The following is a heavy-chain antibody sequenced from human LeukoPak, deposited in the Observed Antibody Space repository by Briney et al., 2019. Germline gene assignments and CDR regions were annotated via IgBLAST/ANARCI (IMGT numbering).Heavy chain of an antibody. CDR3: ARDTIEYSSSSFDY. J-gene: IGHJ4*02. CDR1: GGSVSSGSYY. D-gene: IGHD6-6*01. Sequence: SETLSLTCTVSGGSVSSGSYYWSWIRQPPGKGLEWIGYIYYSGSTNYNPSLKSRVTISVDTSKNQFSLKLSSVTAADTAVYYCARDTIEYSSSSFDYWGQGTLVTVSS. V-gene: IGHV4-61*01. CDR2: IYYSGST.